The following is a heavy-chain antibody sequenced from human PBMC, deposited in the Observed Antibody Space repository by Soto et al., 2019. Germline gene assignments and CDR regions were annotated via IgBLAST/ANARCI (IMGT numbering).Heavy chain of an antibody. D-gene: IGHD2-15*01. J-gene: IGHJ4*02. Sequence: PAKVSCKASGYTFYSFGINWVRQAPGQGLEWVGWVSVYNDDTKYAQNFQGRVSLTTDTSTSTTYMEVGSLRSDDTAVYYCARTCRSGGSCYHEYWGEGTLVTV. V-gene: IGHV1-18*01. CDR3: ARTCRSGGSCYHEY. CDR2: VSVYNDDT. CDR1: GYTFYSFG.